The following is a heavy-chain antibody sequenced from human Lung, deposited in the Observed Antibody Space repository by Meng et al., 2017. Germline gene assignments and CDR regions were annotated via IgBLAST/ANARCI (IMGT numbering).Heavy chain of an antibody. Sequence: HVQLLQSGAEVKQPGAAWKGSCKASDYTFTGDGVCWVRQAPGQGLEWMAWLGAHPGDTSFAPKFLGRVTVTADTATATAYMELRSLRSDDTAVYYCARGTPGRSYCDYWGLGTLVTVSS. J-gene: IGHJ4*02. D-gene: IGHD3-10*01. V-gene: IGHV1-18*01. CDR2: LGAHPGDT. CDR1: DYTFTGDG. CDR3: ARGTPGRSYCDY.